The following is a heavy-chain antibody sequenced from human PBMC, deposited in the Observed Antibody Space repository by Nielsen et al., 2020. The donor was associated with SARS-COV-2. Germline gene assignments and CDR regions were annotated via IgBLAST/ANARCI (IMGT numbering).Heavy chain of an antibody. CDR1: GFTFDDYA. CDR3: AKLYDILTGSEGDY. V-gene: IGHV3-9*01. Sequence: SLKISCAASGFTFDDYAMHWVRQAPGKGLEWVSGISWNSGSIGYADSVKGRFTISRDNAKNSLYLQMNSLRAEDTALYYCAKLYDILTGSEGDYWGQGTLVTVSS. D-gene: IGHD3-9*01. CDR2: ISWNSGSI. J-gene: IGHJ4*02.